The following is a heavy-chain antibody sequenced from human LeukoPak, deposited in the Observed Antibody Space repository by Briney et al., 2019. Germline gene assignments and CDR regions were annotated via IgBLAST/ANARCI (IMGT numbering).Heavy chain of an antibody. D-gene: IGHD3-9*01. V-gene: IGHV3-23*01. J-gene: IGHJ4*02. CDR2: ISGSDGTT. CDR1: GFTFSSYS. Sequence: GGSLRLSCAASGFTFSSYSMNWVRQAPGKGLEWLSYISGSDGTTYYADSVKGRFTISRDNSKNTLYLQMNSLRAEDTAVYYCAKDNGGHYDILTGYGYWGQGTLVTVSS. CDR3: AKDNGGHYDILTGYGY.